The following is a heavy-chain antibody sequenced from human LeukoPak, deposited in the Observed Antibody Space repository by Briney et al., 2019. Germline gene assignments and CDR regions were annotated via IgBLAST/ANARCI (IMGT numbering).Heavy chain of an antibody. V-gene: IGHV1-69*04. Sequence: SVKVSCKASGGTFSSYAISWVRQAPGQGLEWMGRIITILGIANYAQKFQGRVTITADKSTSTAYMELSSLRSEDTAVYYCARDELDIVVVVAATPEYYGMDVWGQGTTVTVSS. D-gene: IGHD2-15*01. CDR1: GGTFSSYA. J-gene: IGHJ6*02. CDR2: IITILGIA. CDR3: ARDELDIVVVVAATPEYYGMDV.